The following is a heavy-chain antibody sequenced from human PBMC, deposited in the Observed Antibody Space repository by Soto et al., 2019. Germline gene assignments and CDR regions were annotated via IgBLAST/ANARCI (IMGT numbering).Heavy chain of an antibody. CDR1: GGSISSSNW. Sequence: SETLSLTCAVSGGSISSSNWWSWVRQPPGKGLEWIGEIYHSGSTNYNPSLKSRVTISVDKSKNQFSLKLSSVTAADTAVYYCARDRRLITMVRGVSLWFDPWGQGTLVT. J-gene: IGHJ5*02. CDR3: ARDRRLITMVRGVSLWFDP. V-gene: IGHV4-4*02. D-gene: IGHD3-10*01. CDR2: IYHSGST.